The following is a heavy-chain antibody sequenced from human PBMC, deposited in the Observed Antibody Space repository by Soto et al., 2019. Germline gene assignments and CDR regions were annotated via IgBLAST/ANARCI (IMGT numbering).Heavy chain of an antibody. CDR1: GGSFSGYY. Sequence: SETLSLTCAVYGGSFSGYYWSWIRQPPGKGLEWVGEINHSGSTNYNPSLKSRVTISVDTSKNQFSLKLSSVTAADTAVYYCAREGSITNFGVGRSGNVWGQGTTVTVSS. J-gene: IGHJ6*02. D-gene: IGHD3-3*01. V-gene: IGHV4-34*01. CDR3: AREGSITNFGVGRSGNV. CDR2: INHSGST.